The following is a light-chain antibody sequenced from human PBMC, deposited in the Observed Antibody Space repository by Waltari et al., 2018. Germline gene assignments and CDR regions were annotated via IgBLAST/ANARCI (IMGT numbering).Light chain of an antibody. CDR1: QSVRRT. Sequence: EIVLTQSPGTVSLSPGERDTLSCRASQSVRRTLAWYQQKPGQDPRLLIYDSSTRATGIPDRFSGSGSGTDFSLTISRLEPEDFAVYFCQKYGTLPATFGKGTKVEIK. CDR3: QKYGTLPAT. CDR2: DSS. V-gene: IGKV3-20*01. J-gene: IGKJ1*01.